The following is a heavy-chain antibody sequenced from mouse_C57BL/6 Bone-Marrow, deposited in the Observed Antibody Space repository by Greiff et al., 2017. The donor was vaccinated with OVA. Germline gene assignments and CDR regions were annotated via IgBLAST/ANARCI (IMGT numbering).Heavy chain of an antibody. CDR1: GYTFTSYW. CDR3: ARGGYSNKYYFDY. J-gene: IGHJ2*01. V-gene: IGHV1-55*01. D-gene: IGHD2-5*01. Sequence: QVQLQQPGAELVKPGASVKMSCKASGYTFTSYWITWVKQRPGQGLEWIGDIYPGSGSTNYNEKFKSKATLTVDKSSSTAYMQLSSLTSEDSAVYYCARGGYSNKYYFDYWGQGTTLTVSS. CDR2: IYPGSGST.